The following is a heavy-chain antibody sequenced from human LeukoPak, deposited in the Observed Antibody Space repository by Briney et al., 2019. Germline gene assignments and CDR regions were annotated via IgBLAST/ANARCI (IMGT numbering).Heavy chain of an antibody. Sequence: GGSLRLXCTASGFTFGDYAMSWVRQAPGKGLELVGFIRSKAYGGTTEYAASVKGRSTISRDDSKSIAYPQMNSLKTEDTAVYYCTSCSSISCYTFDFDYWGQGTLVTVSS. V-gene: IGHV3-49*04. J-gene: IGHJ4*02. CDR1: GFTFGDYA. CDR3: TSCSSISCYTFDFDY. CDR2: IRSKAYGGTT. D-gene: IGHD2-2*02.